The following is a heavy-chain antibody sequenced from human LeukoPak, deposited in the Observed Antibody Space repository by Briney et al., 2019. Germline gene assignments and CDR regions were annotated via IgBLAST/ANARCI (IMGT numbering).Heavy chain of an antibody. V-gene: IGHV3-30*02. J-gene: IGHJ4*02. D-gene: IGHD4-17*01. CDR1: GFTFSSYG. CDR3: AKAGAYGDALDY. Sequence: GGSQRLSCAASGFTFSSYGMHWVRQAPGRGLEWVAFIRYDGSNKYYADSVKGRFTISRDNSENTLYLQMNSLRAEDTAVYYCAKAGAYGDALDYWGQGTLVTVSS. CDR2: IRYDGSNK.